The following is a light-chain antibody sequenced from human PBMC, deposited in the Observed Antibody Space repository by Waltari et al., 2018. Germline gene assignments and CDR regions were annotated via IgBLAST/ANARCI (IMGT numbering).Light chain of an antibody. CDR3: SSYTTTRVI. Sequence: QSALTQPASVSGSPGPSITISCSGTGSDVGGYAFVSWYQQHPGKAPKVIIYDVTNRPSGVADRFCGSKSGNTASLTMSGLQAEDEADDYCSSYTTTRVIFGGGTKVTVL. CDR1: GSDVGGYAF. CDR2: DVT. V-gene: IGLV2-14*03. J-gene: IGLJ2*01.